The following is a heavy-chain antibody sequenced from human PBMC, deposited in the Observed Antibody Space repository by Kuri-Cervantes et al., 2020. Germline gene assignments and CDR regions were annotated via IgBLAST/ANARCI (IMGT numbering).Heavy chain of an antibody. J-gene: IGHJ2*01. D-gene: IGHD3-22*01. V-gene: IGHV2-70*01. CDR1: GFSLSTSGMR. CDR2: IDWDDDK. CDR3: ARSYDSSGYPYWYFDL. Sequence: SGPTLVKPTQTLTLTCTFSGFSLSTSGMRVSWIRQPPGKALEWLALIDWDDDKYYSTSLKTRLTISKDTSKNQVVLTMTNMDPVDTATYFCARSYDSSGYPYWYFDLWGRGTLVTVSS.